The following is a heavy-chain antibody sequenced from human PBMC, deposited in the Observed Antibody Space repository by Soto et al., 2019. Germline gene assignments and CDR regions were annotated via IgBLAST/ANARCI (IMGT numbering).Heavy chain of an antibody. J-gene: IGHJ3*02. CDR3: AREGRSCGSFHDAFVI. CDR2: IIPILGIA. D-gene: IGHD2-15*01. Sequence: QVQLVQSGAEVKKPGSSVKVSCKASGGTFSSYTISWVRQAPGQGLEWMGRIIPILGIANYAQKLQGRVTITADKSTSTAYMELSSLRSEDTAVYYCAREGRSCGSFHDAFVIWGQGTMVTVSS. CDR1: GGTFSSYT. V-gene: IGHV1-69*08.